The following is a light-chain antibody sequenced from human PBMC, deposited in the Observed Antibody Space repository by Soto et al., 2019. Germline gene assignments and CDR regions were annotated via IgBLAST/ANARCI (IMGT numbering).Light chain of an antibody. Sequence: EVVLTQSPGILSLSPGERATLSCRASRSFASSYLAWYQQKPGQAPRLLIYAASIRATGIPDRFSGGGSGTDFTLTISRLEPEDFAVYYCQQFSSYPLTFGGGTKVEIK. CDR1: RSFASSY. V-gene: IGKV3-20*01. CDR2: AAS. CDR3: QQFSSYPLT. J-gene: IGKJ4*01.